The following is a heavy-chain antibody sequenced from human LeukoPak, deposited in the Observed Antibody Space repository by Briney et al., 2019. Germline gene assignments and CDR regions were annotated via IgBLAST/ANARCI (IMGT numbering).Heavy chain of an antibody. D-gene: IGHD6-19*01. Sequence: PGGSLRLSCAASGFTFSSYAMHWVRQAPGKGLEWVAVISYDGSNKYYADSVKGRFTISRDNSKNTLYLQMNSLRAEDTAVYYCAGFSSGWYPRFDYWGQGTLVTVSS. CDR2: ISYDGSNK. V-gene: IGHV3-30*01. J-gene: IGHJ4*02. CDR1: GFTFSSYA. CDR3: AGFSSGWYPRFDY.